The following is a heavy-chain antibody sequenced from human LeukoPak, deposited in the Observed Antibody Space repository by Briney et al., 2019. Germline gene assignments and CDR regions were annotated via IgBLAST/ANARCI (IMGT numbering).Heavy chain of an antibody. CDR1: GFTFSSYA. Sequence: GGSLRLSCAASGFTFSSYAMHWVRQAPGKGLEWVAVIADDGSNKYYADSVKGRFTISRDNPNNTLYLQMNSLRVEDTAVYYCARVDDLDAFDTWGQGTLVTVSS. CDR2: IADDGSNK. CDR3: ARVDDLDAFDT. V-gene: IGHV3-30*04. J-gene: IGHJ3*02. D-gene: IGHD2-2*03.